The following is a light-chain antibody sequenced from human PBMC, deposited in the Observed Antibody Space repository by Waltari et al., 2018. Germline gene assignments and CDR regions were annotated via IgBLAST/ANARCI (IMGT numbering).Light chain of an antibody. CDR3: QQYSSYSAVS. J-gene: IGKJ4*01. Sequence: DIQMTQSPSTLSASVGDRVTITCRASHTITNWLAWYQQKPGKAPNVLIYDASTLESGVPSRFSGSGSGTEFTLTINSLQPDDFARYYCQQYSSYSAVSFGGGTRVEIK. V-gene: IGKV1-5*01. CDR2: DAS. CDR1: HTITNW.